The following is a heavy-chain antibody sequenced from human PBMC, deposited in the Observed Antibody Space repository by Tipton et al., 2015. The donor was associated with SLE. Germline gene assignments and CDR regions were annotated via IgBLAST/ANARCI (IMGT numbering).Heavy chain of an antibody. J-gene: IGHJ3*02. CDR1: GGSISSYY. CDR2: IYYSGST. V-gene: IGHV4-59*12. D-gene: IGHD2-15*01. Sequence: TLSLTCTVSGGSISSYYWSWIRQPPGKGLEWIGYIYYSGSTNYNPSLKSRATISVDTSKNQFSLKLSSVTAADTAVYYCARASWYHHAFDIWGQGTMVTVSS. CDR3: ARASWYHHAFDI.